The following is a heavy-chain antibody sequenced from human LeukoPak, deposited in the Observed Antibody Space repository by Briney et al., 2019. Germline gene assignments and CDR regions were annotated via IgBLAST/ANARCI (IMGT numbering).Heavy chain of an antibody. Sequence: PSGTLSVTCTVSGGSISSGGYYWSWIRQHPGKGLEWIGYIYYSVSTYYNPSLKSRVSISVDTSKNQFSLKLSSVTAADTAVYYCARDHLFCSGGSCYWTGFDYWGQGTLVTVSS. D-gene: IGHD2-15*01. CDR2: IYYSVST. CDR1: GGSISSGGYY. CDR3: ARDHLFCSGGSCYWTGFDY. J-gene: IGHJ4*02. V-gene: IGHV4-31*03.